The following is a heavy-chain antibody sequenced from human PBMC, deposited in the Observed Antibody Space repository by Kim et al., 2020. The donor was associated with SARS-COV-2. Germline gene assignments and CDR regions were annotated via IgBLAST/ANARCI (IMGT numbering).Heavy chain of an antibody. V-gene: IGHV3-21*01. CDR2: ISSSSSYI. CDR1: GFTFSSYS. J-gene: IGHJ6*02. D-gene: IGHD4-17*01. Sequence: GGSLRLSCAASGFTFSSYSMNWVRQAPGKGLEWVSSISSSSSYIYYADSVKGRFTISRDNAKNSLYLQMNSLRAEDTAVYYCARVYGDYEPYYYYYGMDVWGQGTTVTVSS. CDR3: ARVYGDYEPYYYYYGMDV.